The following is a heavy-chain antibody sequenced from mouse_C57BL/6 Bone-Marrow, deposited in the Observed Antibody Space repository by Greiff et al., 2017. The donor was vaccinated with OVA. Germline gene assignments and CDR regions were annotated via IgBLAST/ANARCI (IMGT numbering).Heavy chain of an antibody. Sequence: QVQLQQSGAELARPGASVKLSCKASGYTFTSYGISWVKQRTGQGLEWIGEIYPRSGNTYYNEKFKGKATLTADKSSSTAYMELHSLTSEYSAVYFCSRYYYGSRTFDYWGQGTTLTVSS. J-gene: IGHJ2*01. CDR1: GYTFTSYG. D-gene: IGHD1-1*01. CDR3: SRYYYGSRTFDY. V-gene: IGHV1-81*01. CDR2: IYPRSGNT.